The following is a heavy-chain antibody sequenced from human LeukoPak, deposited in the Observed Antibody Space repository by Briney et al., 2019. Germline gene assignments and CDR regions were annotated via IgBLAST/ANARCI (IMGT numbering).Heavy chain of an antibody. CDR1: GDSISSSSYSSTYY. CDR2: ISHSGST. Sequence: PSETLSLTCTVSGDSISSSSYSSTYYWAWIRQPPGKGLEWIGSISHSGSTYYNPSLKSRVTISVDTSKNQFSLKVGSVTAADTAVYYCVRHLASYYNYWGQGTLVTVSS. D-gene: IGHD3-10*01. CDR3: VRHLASYYNY. V-gene: IGHV4-39*01. J-gene: IGHJ4*02.